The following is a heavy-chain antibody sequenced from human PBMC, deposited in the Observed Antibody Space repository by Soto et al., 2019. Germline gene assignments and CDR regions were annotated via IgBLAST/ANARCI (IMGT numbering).Heavy chain of an antibody. Sequence: EVQLVESGGGLVQPGGSLSLSCEASGFSFSTFWMHWVRQAPGKGLVWVSRINSDGSSTYYADSVKGRVTISRDNAKNTLYLQLNSLRPEDTAVYYCARDFEYWGQGTLVTVSS. J-gene: IGHJ4*02. CDR3: ARDFEY. V-gene: IGHV3-74*01. CDR2: INSDGSST. CDR1: GFSFSTFW.